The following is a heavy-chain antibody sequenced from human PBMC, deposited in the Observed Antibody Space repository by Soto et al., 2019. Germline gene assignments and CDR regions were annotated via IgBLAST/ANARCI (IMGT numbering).Heavy chain of an antibody. D-gene: IGHD2-2*01. CDR1: GYTFTSYD. V-gene: IGHV1-8*01. CDR3: ARRATPAAFRQSVKNWFDP. CDR2: MNPNSGNT. Sequence: GASVKVSCKASGYTFTSYDINWVRQATGQGLEWMGWMNPNSGNTGYAQKFQGRVTMTRNTSISTAYMELSSLRSEDTAVYYCARRATPAAFRQSVKNWFDPWGQGTLVTVSS. J-gene: IGHJ5*02.